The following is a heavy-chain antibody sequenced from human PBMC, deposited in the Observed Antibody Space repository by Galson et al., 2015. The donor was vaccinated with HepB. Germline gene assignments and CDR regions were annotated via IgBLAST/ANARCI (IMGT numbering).Heavy chain of an antibody. CDR2: IWGSGDRT. D-gene: IGHD5-12*01. Sequence: SLRLSCAASGFTFSRYSMNWVRQAPGKGLEWVSVIWGSGDRTYYADSVKGRFTISRDNSKNTVYLQMDSLRAEDTALYYCAKDYSPDTGYDIDYWGQGTLVTVPS. CDR1: GFTFSRYS. CDR3: AKDYSPDTGYDIDY. J-gene: IGHJ4*02. V-gene: IGHV3-23*01.